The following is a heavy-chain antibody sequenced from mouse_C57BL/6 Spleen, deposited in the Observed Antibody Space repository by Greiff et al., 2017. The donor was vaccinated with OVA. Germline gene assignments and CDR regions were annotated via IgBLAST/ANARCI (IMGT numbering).Heavy chain of an antibody. D-gene: IGHD2-3*01. V-gene: IGHV5-17*01. CDR3: ARGIYDGYYGYFDV. Sequence: EVQLVESGGGLVKPGGSLKLSCAASGFTFSDYGMHWVRQAPEKGLEWVAYISSGSSTIYYADTVKGRFTISRGNAKNTLFLQMTSLRSEDTAMYYCARGIYDGYYGYFDVWGTGTTVTVSS. CDR1: GFTFSDYG. J-gene: IGHJ1*03. CDR2: ISSGSSTI.